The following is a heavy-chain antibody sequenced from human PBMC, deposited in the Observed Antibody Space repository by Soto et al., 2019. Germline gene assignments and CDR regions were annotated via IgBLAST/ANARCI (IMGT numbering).Heavy chain of an antibody. D-gene: IGHD3-16*01. V-gene: IGHV3-30*03. J-gene: IGHJ4*02. Sequence: QVQLVESGGGVVQPRTSLRLSCAGSGFTFRDYGMHWVRQAPGKGLEWLAVVSHDGSRQYYGDSVKGRFTVSRDNSKNMAYLQMTSLRVEDTAMYYCARQHDSGGLEDYWGQGTLVTVSS. CDR3: ARQHDSGGLEDY. CDR1: GFTFRDYG. CDR2: VSHDGSRQ.